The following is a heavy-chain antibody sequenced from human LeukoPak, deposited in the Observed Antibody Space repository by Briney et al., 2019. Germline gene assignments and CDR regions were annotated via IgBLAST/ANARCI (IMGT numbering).Heavy chain of an antibody. D-gene: IGHD3-10*01. CDR3: ARDQGLGYCYYMDV. Sequence: PSETLSLTCAVYGGSFSGYYWSWIRQPPGKGLEWIGYIYYSGSTYYNPSLKSRITISLDTSKNHFSLKLSSVTAADTAVYYCARDQGLGYCYYMDVWGKGTTVTVSS. V-gene: IGHV4-30-4*08. J-gene: IGHJ6*03. CDR1: GGSFSGYY. CDR2: IYYSGST.